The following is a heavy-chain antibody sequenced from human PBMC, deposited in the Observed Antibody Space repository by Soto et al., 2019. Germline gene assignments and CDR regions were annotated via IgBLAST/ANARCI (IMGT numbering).Heavy chain of an antibody. CDR3: AKDSRSAEYYYYYMDG. V-gene: IGHV3-9*01. D-gene: IGHD6-6*01. J-gene: IGHJ6*03. CDR2: ISWNSGSI. CDR1: GFTFDDYA. Sequence: PGGSLRLSCAACGFTFDDYALHWYPQAPGKGLKWVSGISWNSGSIGYADSVKGRFTISRDNAKNSLYLQMNSLRAEDTALYYCAKDSRSAEYYYYYMDGWGKGTTVTVSS.